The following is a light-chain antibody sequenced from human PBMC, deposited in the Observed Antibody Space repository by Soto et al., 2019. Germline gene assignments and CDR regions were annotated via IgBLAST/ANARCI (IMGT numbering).Light chain of an antibody. CDR3: QQYGSSPTYT. CDR2: GAS. J-gene: IGKJ2*01. V-gene: IGKV3-20*01. CDR1: QSVSSSY. Sequence: EIVLTQSPGTLSLSPGERATLSCRASQSVSSSYLAWYQQKPGQAPRLLIYGASSRATGIPDRFSGSGSATDFTLTISRLEPEYFAVYYCQQYGSSPTYTFGQETNLEIK.